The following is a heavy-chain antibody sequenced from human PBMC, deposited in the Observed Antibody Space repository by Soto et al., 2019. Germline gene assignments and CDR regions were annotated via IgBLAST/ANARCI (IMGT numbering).Heavy chain of an antibody. J-gene: IGHJ5*02. D-gene: IGHD6-19*01. CDR3: AHMWGSGWSYNWFDP. Sequence: SGPTLVNPTQTLTLTCTFSGFSLRTSGVGVGWIRQPPGKALEWRALIYWDDDKRYSPYLKSRLTITKDTSKNQVVLTMTNMDPVDTATYYCAHMWGSGWSYNWFDPWGQGTLVTVSS. V-gene: IGHV2-5*02. CDR2: IYWDDDK. CDR1: GFSLRTSGVG.